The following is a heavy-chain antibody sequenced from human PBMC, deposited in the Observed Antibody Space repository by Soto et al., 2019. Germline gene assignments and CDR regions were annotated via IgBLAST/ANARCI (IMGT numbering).Heavy chain of an antibody. J-gene: IGHJ4*02. CDR1: GFSLSDFAVG. CDR2: IYSDGNK. V-gene: IGHV2-5*02. CDR3: VHTAGWLHRY. Sequence: HITLKESGPTLVKPTQTLTLTCTLSGFSLSDFAVGVAWVRRPPGKALEWLALIYSDGNKYYSPSLKTRLTISTDTSKDHVVLTMTNMDPLDTATYFCVHTAGWLHRYWGQGTQVTVSS. D-gene: IGHD5-12*01.